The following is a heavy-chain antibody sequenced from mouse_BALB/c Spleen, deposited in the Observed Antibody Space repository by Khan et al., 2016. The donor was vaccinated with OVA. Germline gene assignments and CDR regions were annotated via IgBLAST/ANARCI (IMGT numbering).Heavy chain of an antibody. Sequence: EVQLQESGAELVKPGASVKLSCTASGFNIKDTYMHWVKQRPEQGLEWIGRIDPANGNTKYDPKFQGKASITADTSSNTAYLQLSSLTSEDTAVYYCARYDGYYVIYAMDYWGQGTSVTVSS. CDR3: ARYDGYYVIYAMDY. CDR1: GFNIKDTY. V-gene: IGHV14-3*02. CDR2: IDPANGNT. D-gene: IGHD2-3*01. J-gene: IGHJ4*01.